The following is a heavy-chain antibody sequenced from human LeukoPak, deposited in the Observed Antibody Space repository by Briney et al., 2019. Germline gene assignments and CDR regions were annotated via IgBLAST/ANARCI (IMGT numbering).Heavy chain of an antibody. CDR2: IDTNTGNP. Sequence: ASVKVSCKASGHTFTNYTLNWVRQAPGQGLEWMGWIDTNTGNPTYAQGFIGRFVFSLDTSVTTAYLQISSLKTEDTAVYYCARDPRGGYSNLYPWGQGTLVTVSS. CDR3: ARDPRGGYSNLYP. J-gene: IGHJ5*02. V-gene: IGHV7-4-1*02. D-gene: IGHD4-11*01. CDR1: GHTFTNYT.